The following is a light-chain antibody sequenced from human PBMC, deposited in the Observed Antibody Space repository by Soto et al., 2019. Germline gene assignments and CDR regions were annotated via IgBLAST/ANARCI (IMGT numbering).Light chain of an antibody. Sequence: EIVLTQSPATLSLSPGERATLSCRASQSVRRYLAWYQQKPGQAPRLLIYDASNRATGIPAGFSGSGSGTDFTLTISSLEPEDFAVYHCQQRTNWPLTFGGGTKVEIK. CDR2: DAS. V-gene: IGKV3-11*01. CDR1: QSVRRY. J-gene: IGKJ4*01. CDR3: QQRTNWPLT.